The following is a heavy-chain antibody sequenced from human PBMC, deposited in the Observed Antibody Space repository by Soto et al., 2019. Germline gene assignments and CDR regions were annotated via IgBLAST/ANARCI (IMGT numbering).Heavy chain of an antibody. V-gene: IGHV4-31*03. J-gene: IGHJ4*01. Sequence: SETLSLTCTVSGASISSEPVYWSWFRRFPGKGLEWVGYFFHTGSTSPNPSLRGRVAIFVDTSKNQFSLRLSSVTAADTAVYYCARASRGYSETGDYSYPLGFDSWSQGTLVTVSS. D-gene: IGHD3-9*01. CDR2: FFHTGST. CDR3: ARASRGYSETGDYSYPLGFDS. CDR1: GASISSEPVY.